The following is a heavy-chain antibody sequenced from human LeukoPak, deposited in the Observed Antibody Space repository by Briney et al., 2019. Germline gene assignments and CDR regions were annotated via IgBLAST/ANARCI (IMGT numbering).Heavy chain of an antibody. D-gene: IGHD6-13*01. CDR1: EFTFSTYG. Sequence: GRSLRLSCAASEFTFSTYGMHWVRQAPGKGLEWVAVISYDGSYKFYADSVRGRFTISRDNSKSTLYLQMNSLRAEDTAVYYCAKDRYSGLNTIDYWGQGTLVSVSS. J-gene: IGHJ4*02. CDR2: ISYDGSYK. V-gene: IGHV3-30*18. CDR3: AKDRYSGLNTIDY.